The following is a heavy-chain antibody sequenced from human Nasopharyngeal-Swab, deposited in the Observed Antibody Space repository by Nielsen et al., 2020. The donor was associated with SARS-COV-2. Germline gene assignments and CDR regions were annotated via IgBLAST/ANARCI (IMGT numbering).Heavy chain of an antibody. V-gene: IGHV3-66*01. D-gene: IGHD4-23*01. CDR1: GFTVSSNY. CDR2: IYSGGST. Sequence: GESLKISCAASGFTVSSNYMSWVRQAPGKGLEWVSVIYSGGSTYYADSVKGRFTISRDNSKNTLYLQMNSLRAEDTAVYYCARASPVANFDYWGQGTLVTVSS. CDR3: ARASPVANFDY. J-gene: IGHJ4*02.